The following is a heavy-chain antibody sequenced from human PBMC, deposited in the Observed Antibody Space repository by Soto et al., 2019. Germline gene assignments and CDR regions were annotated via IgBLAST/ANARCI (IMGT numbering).Heavy chain of an antibody. J-gene: IGHJ5*02. CDR2: IYHSGAR. D-gene: IGHD3-22*01. CDR3: ARLSIDGYYYWFEL. CDR1: GYSISSGYY. Sequence: PSETLSLTCAVSGYSISSGYYWAWIRQPPGKGLEWIGSIYHSGARYYNPSLKSRITMSLDTSENQFSLKLTSVTAADTAVYYCARLSIDGYYYWFELWGQGTLVTVSS. V-gene: IGHV4-38-2*01.